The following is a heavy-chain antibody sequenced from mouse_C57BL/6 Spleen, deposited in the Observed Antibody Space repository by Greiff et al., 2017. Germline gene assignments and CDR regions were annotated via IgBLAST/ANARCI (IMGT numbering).Heavy chain of an antibody. D-gene: IGHD2-1*01. CDR1: GFTFSDYG. V-gene: IGHV5-17*01. CDR2: ISSGSSTI. Sequence: EVMLVESGGGLVKPGGSLKLSCAASGFTFSDYGMHWVRQAPEKGLEWVAYISSGSSTIYYADTVKGRFTISRDNAKNTLFLQMTSLRSEDTAMYYWTRGVYGNYFYYAMDYWGQGTSVTVSS. J-gene: IGHJ4*01. CDR3: TRGVYGNYFYYAMDY.